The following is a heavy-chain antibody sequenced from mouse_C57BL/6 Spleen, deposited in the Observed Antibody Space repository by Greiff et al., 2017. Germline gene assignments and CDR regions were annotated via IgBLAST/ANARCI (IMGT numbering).Heavy chain of an antibody. V-gene: IGHV1-82*01. CDR2: IYPGDGDT. Sequence: VQLQQSGPELVKPGASVKISCKASGYAFSSSWMNWVKQRPGKGLEWIGRIYPGDGDTNYNGKFKGKATLTADKSSSTAYMQLSSLTSEDSSVYFCARCYYDGAWFAYWGQGTLVTVSA. J-gene: IGHJ3*01. D-gene: IGHD1-1*01. CDR1: GYAFSSSW. CDR3: ARCYYDGAWFAY.